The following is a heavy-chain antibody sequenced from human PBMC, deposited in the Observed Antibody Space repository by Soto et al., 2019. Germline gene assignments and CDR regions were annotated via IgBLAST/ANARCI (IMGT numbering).Heavy chain of an antibody. J-gene: IGHJ4*02. V-gene: IGHV1-3*04. CDR2: INTANGRT. D-gene: IGHD3-10*01. CDR3: ARGGLSTHMVRLCHY. Sequence: GSVKVSFKASGYTFSSYAMHLVRLTPGQSLEWMGWINTANGRTTYSQKFQDRLTINRDTSASTAYMELSSLRFEDTAVYYCARGGLSTHMVRLCHYWGQGTTVTVSS. CDR1: GYTFSSYA.